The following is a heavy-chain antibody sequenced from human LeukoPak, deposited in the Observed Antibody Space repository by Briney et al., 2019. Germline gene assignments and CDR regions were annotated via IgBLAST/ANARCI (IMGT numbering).Heavy chain of an antibody. CDR2: ISCYNGDT. CDR1: GYPFINHG. CDR3: TRDTPFGGY. J-gene: IGHJ4*02. D-gene: IGHD3-16*01. V-gene: IGHV1-18*01. Sequence: ASVKVSCKASGYPFINHGITWVRQAPGQGLEWMGWISCYNGDTHYAQKFQGRVTMTTDKPTSTAYMELKSLRSDDTAVYYCTRDTPFGGYWGQGTLVTVSS.